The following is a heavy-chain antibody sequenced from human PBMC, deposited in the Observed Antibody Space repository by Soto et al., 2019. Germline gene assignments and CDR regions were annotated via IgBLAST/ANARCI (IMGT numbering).Heavy chain of an antibody. Sequence: EVQLLESGGGLVQPGGSLRLSCAASGFTFSRHAMSWVRQAPGKGLEWVSAISGGGDSAYHADSVKGRFTISRDNSKNSLFVQMDSLRAEDTALYYCATAGGSTLDYGMDVWGQGTTVTVSS. J-gene: IGHJ6*02. V-gene: IGHV3-23*01. CDR2: ISGGGDSA. CDR1: GFTFSRHA. D-gene: IGHD2-15*01. CDR3: ATAGGSTLDYGMDV.